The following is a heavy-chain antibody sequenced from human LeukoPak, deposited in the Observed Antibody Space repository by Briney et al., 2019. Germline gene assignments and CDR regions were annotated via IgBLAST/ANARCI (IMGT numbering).Heavy chain of an antibody. CDR2: IKQDGSEK. CDR1: GFTFSSYW. D-gene: IGHD3-10*01. V-gene: IGHV3-7*01. Sequence: PGGSLRLSCAASGFTFSSYWMSWVRQAPGKGLEWVANIKQDGSEKYYVDSVKGRFTISRDNSKNTLYLQMNSLRAEDTAVYYCATIGPYGSGTYISADYWGQGTLVTVSS. J-gene: IGHJ4*02. CDR3: ATIGPYGSGTYISADY.